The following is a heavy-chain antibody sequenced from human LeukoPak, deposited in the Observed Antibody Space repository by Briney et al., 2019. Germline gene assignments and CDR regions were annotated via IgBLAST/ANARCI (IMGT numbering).Heavy chain of an antibody. Sequence: ASETLSLTCAVYGGSFSGYYWSWIRQPPGKGLEWIGEINHSGSTNYNPSLKSRVTISVDTSKNQFSLKLSSVTAADTAVYYCARGRPDIVVVPAATYYWGQGTLVTVSS. D-gene: IGHD2-2*01. V-gene: IGHV4-34*01. CDR1: GGSFSGYY. CDR3: ARGRPDIVVVPAATYY. J-gene: IGHJ4*02. CDR2: INHSGST.